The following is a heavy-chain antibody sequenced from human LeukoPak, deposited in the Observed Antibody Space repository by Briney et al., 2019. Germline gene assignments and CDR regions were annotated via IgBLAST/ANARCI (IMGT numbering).Heavy chain of an antibody. Sequence: GRSLRLSCAASGFTFSSYGMHWVRQAPGKGLEWVAVISYDGSNKYYADSVKGRFTISRDNSKNTLYLQMNSLRAEDTAVYYCATFNWFDPWGQGTLVTVSS. CDR2: ISYDGSNK. CDR1: GFTFSSYG. CDR3: ATFNWFDP. V-gene: IGHV3-30*03. J-gene: IGHJ5*02.